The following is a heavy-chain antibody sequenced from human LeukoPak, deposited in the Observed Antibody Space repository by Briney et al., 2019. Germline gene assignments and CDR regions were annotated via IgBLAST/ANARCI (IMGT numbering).Heavy chain of an antibody. V-gene: IGHV1-69*13. Sequence: SVKVSCKASGGTFSSYAISWVRQAPGQGLEWMGVIVPIFGTANYAQKFQGRVTITADESTSTAYMELNSLRSEDTAVYYCARDPSSSWYGNDYWGQGTLVTVSS. D-gene: IGHD6-13*01. CDR3: ARDPSSSWYGNDY. CDR1: GGTFSSYA. J-gene: IGHJ4*02. CDR2: IVPIFGTA.